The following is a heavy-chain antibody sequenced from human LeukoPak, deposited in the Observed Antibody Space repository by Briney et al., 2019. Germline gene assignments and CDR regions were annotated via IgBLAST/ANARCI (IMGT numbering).Heavy chain of an antibody. V-gene: IGHV4-59*01. Sequence: PSETLSLTCAVSGGPIIASYWSWIRQPPGKGLEWIGYTHYSGTGNYNPSLKSRVTISIDTSKNRFSLRLTSVTAADTAVHYCARVRFYDTTGYSTSYYLDYWGQGALVTVSS. J-gene: IGHJ4*02. CDR2: THYSGTG. CDR3: ARVRFYDTTGYSTSYYLDY. D-gene: IGHD3-22*01. CDR1: GGPIIASY.